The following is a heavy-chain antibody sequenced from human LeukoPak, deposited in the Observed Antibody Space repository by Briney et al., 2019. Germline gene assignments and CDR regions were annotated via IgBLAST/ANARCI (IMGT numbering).Heavy chain of an antibody. CDR1: GFTFSSYA. Sequence: PGGSLRLSCAATGFTFSSYAMSWVRQAPGKGLEWVSAMSGSGGSAYYADSVKGRFTISRDNSKNTLYLQMNSLRAEDTAVYYCAKDSQHFGAHQGFDYWGQGTLVTDSS. CDR3: AKDSQHFGAHQGFDY. D-gene: IGHD3-3*01. V-gene: IGHV3-23*01. J-gene: IGHJ4*02. CDR2: MSGSGGSA.